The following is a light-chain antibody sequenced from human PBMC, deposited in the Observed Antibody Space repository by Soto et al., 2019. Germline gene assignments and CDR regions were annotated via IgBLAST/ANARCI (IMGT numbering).Light chain of an antibody. Sequence: DVVMTQSPLSLPVTLGQPASISCRSSQSLVYSDGNTYLSWFQQRPGQSPRRLIYQVSKRDSGVPDRFSGSGSTTDFTLKISRVEAEDVGVYYCMQSLQTPWTFGQGTKVDIK. J-gene: IGKJ1*01. CDR3: MQSLQTPWT. CDR1: QSLVYSDGNTY. CDR2: QVS. V-gene: IGKV2-30*01.